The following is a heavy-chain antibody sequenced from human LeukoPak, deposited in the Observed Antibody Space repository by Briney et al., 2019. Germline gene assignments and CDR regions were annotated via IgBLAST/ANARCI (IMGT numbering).Heavy chain of an antibody. D-gene: IGHD3-10*01. CDR1: GFTFSSYG. CDR3: ARDLPISMLRGVVMGWFDP. J-gene: IGHJ5*02. Sequence: GGSLRLSCAASGFTFSSYGMHWVRQAPGKGLEWVAFIRYDGSNKYYADSVKGRFTISRDNSKNTLYLQMNSLRAEDTAVYYCARDLPISMLRGVVMGWFDPWGQGTLVTVSS. CDR2: IRYDGSNK. V-gene: IGHV3-30*02.